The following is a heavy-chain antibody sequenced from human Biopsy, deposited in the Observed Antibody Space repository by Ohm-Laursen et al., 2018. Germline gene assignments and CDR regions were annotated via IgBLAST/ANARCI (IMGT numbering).Heavy chain of an antibody. D-gene: IGHD6-19*01. Sequence: SLRLSCAASGFTFSSYEMNWVRQAPGKGLEWVSYISSSGSTIHYADSVKGRFTISRDNAKNSLYLQMNSLSAEDTAVYYCARDYPSYSSVWCREPIIHCWGQGTLVTVSS. CDR2: ISSSGSTI. V-gene: IGHV3-48*03. CDR3: ARDYPSYSSVWCREPIIHC. CDR1: GFTFSSYE. J-gene: IGHJ4*01.